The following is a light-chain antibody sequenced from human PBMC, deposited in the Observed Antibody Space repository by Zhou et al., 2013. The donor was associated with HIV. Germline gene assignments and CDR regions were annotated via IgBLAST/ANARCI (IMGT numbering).Light chain of an antibody. Sequence: AIQLTQSPSSLSASVGDRVTITCRASQGISSALAWYQQKPGKPPKLLIYRASSLESGVPSRFSGSGSGTDFTLTISSLQPEDFATYYCQQFNSYPITFGQGTRL. J-gene: IGKJ5*01. CDR1: QGISSA. V-gene: IGKV1-13*02. CDR2: RAS. CDR3: QQFNSYPIT.